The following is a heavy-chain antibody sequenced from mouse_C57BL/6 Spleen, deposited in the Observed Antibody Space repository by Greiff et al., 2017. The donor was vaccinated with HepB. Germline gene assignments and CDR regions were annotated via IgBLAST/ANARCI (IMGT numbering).Heavy chain of an antibody. CDR3: AISSNYGDAMDY. CDR2: IHPSDSDT. J-gene: IGHJ4*01. D-gene: IGHD2-5*01. CDR1: GYTFTSYW. Sequence: QVQLQQPGAELVKPGASVKVSCKASGYTFTSYWMHWVKQRPGQGLEWIGRIHPSDSDTNYNQKFKGKATLTVDKSSSTAYMQLSSLTSEDSAVYYCAISSNYGDAMDYWGQGTSVTVSS. V-gene: IGHV1-74*01.